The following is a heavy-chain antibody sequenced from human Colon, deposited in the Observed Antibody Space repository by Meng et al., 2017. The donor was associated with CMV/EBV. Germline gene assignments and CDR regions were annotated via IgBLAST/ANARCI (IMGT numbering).Heavy chain of an antibody. V-gene: IGHV3-7*01. CDR1: GFIFSVHW. CDR2: INEDGSKK. Sequence: GGSLRLSCAASGFIFSVHWMNWVRQAPGKGLEWVANINEDGSKKYYVDSVKGRFTISRDNAKNSLNLQMNSLRAEDTAVYYCARANNFASWGQGTLVTVSS. D-gene: IGHD4/OR15-4a*01. CDR3: ARANNFAS. J-gene: IGHJ4*02.